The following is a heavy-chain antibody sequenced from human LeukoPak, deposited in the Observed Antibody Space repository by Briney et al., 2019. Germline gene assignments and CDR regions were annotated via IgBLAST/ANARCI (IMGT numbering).Heavy chain of an antibody. J-gene: IGHJ4*02. CDR3: ATTSGSEWELLFLDY. Sequence: PSETLSLTCTVSGDPITSSSYFWGWIRQPPGKGLEWIGSISYGGSTYYNPSLKSRVTISVDTSKNQFSLKLSSVTAADTAVFYCATTSGSEWELLFLDYWGQGTLVTVSS. D-gene: IGHD1-26*01. V-gene: IGHV4-39*01. CDR1: GDPITSSSYF. CDR2: ISYGGST.